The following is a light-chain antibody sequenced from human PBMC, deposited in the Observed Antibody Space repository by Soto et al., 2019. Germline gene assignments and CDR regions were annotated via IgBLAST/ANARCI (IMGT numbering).Light chain of an antibody. Sequence: EIVMTQSPATLSESPGETATLSCRASQSVSFHLAWYQQKPGQGPRLLIYGAFTRATGIPARFSGSGSGTDFTLTISSLQSEDFALYYCQQYKNWPPLTFGGGTKVEIK. CDR1: QSVSFH. CDR3: QQYKNWPPLT. CDR2: GAF. J-gene: IGKJ4*01. V-gene: IGKV3-15*01.